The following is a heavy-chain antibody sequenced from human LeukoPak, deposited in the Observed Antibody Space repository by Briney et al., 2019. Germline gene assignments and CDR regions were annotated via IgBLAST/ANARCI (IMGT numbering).Heavy chain of an antibody. CDR2: INPNSGGT. Sequence: ASVKVSCKASGYTFTGYYMHWVRQTPGQGLEWMGWINPNSGGTNYAQKFQGRVTMTRDTSISTAYMELSRLRSDDTAVYYCARVEETATSYWGQGTLVTVSS. CDR3: ARVEETATSY. CDR1: GYTFTGYY. J-gene: IGHJ4*02. V-gene: IGHV1-2*02.